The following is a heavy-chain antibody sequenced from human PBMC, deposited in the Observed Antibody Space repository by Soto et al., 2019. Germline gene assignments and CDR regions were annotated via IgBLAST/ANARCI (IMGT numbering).Heavy chain of an antibody. CDR3: AKDLRVRVLLWFGELLV. CDR2: ISGSGGST. D-gene: IGHD3-10*01. V-gene: IGHV3-23*01. CDR1: GFTFSSYA. Sequence: EVQLLESGGGLVQPGGSLRLSCAASGFTFSSYAMSWVRQAPGKGLEWVSAISGSGGSTYYADSVKGRFTISRDNSKNPLYLQMNSLRAEDTAVYYCAKDLRVRVLLWFGELLVWGQGTLVTVSS. J-gene: IGHJ4*02.